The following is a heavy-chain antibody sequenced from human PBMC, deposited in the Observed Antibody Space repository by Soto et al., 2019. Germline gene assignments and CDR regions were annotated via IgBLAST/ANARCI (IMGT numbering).Heavy chain of an antibody. D-gene: IGHD2-2*01. CDR1: GYTFTNYG. Sequence: ASVKVSCKASGYTFTNYGINWVRQAPGQGLEWMGWISAYNGKTIYAQSFQGRVTMTTVTSTSTAYMELGGLRSDDTALYYCASGHCSDTSCYGVTWGQGTLVTVSS. V-gene: IGHV1-18*01. CDR3: ASGHCSDTSCYGVT. J-gene: IGHJ5*02. CDR2: ISAYNGKT.